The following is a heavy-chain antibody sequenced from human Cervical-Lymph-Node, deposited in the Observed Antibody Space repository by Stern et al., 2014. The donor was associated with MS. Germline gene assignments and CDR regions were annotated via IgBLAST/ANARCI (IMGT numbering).Heavy chain of an antibody. CDR2: IIPVFGTA. CDR3: VRGRDTAVVMGRGSSYYYHVMDV. D-gene: IGHD5-18*01. Sequence: VQLVESGAEVKKPGSSVKVSCKASGCSFSSNAISWVRQAPGQGLEWMGGIIPVFGTADYAQTFQGRVTITADPSPTPAHLALTSLTSEDTAVYFCVRGRDTAVVMGRGSSYYYHVMDVWGQGTTVAV. V-gene: IGHV1-69*01. J-gene: IGHJ6*02. CDR1: GCSFSSNA.